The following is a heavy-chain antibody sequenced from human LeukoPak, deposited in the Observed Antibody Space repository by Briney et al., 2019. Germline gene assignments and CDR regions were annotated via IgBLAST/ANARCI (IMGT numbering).Heavy chain of an antibody. Sequence: GGSRRLSCAASGFTFSSYARRWVRQAPGKGLEWVAVISYDGSNKYYADSVKCRFTISRDNSKNTLYLQMNSLRAEDTVVYYCARDRRTGQTFKYYMDVWGKGTTVTMSS. CDR1: GFTFSSYA. CDR3: ARDRRTGQTFKYYMDV. V-gene: IGHV3-30*04. CDR2: ISYDGSNK. D-gene: IGHD3/OR15-3a*01. J-gene: IGHJ6*03.